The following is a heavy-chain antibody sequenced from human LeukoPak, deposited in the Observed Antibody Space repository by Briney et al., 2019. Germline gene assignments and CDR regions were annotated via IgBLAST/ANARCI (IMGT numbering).Heavy chain of an antibody. V-gene: IGHV4-34*01. J-gene: IGHJ5*02. D-gene: IGHD3-22*01. CDR1: GGSFSGYY. CDR2: INHSGST. Sequence: SETLSLTCTVYGGSFSGYYWSWIRQPPGKGLEWIGEINHSGSTYYNPSLKSRVTISVDTSKNQFSLKLSSVTAADTAVYYCARSDRRYYYDSSGNPNWFDPWGQGTLVTVSS. CDR3: ARSDRRYYYDSSGNPNWFDP.